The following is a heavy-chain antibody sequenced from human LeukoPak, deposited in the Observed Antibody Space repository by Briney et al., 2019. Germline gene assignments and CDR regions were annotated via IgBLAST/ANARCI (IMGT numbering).Heavy chain of an antibody. Sequence: PGGSLRLSCAASGFTFSSYSMNWVRQAPGKGLEWVSSISSSSSYTYYADSVKGRFTISRDNAKNSLYLQMNSLRAEDTAVYYCARDPSYYYDSSGYFDYWGQGTLVTVSS. CDR3: ARDPSYYYDSSGYFDY. CDR1: GFTFSSYS. D-gene: IGHD3-22*01. J-gene: IGHJ4*02. CDR2: ISSSSSYT. V-gene: IGHV3-21*01.